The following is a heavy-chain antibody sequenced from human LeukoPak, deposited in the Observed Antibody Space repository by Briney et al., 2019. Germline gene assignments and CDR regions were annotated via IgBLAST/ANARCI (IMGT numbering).Heavy chain of an antibody. CDR2: ISYDGSNK. CDR1: GFTFSSYA. Sequence: GGSLRLSCAASGFTFSSYAMHWVRQAPGKGLEWVAVISYDGSNKYYADSVKGRFTISRDNSKNTLYLQMNSLRAEDTAVYYCARDAPLTMVVVVITGYFDYWGQGTLVTVSS. D-gene: IGHD3-22*01. V-gene: IGHV3-30-3*01. J-gene: IGHJ4*02. CDR3: ARDAPLTMVVVVITGYFDY.